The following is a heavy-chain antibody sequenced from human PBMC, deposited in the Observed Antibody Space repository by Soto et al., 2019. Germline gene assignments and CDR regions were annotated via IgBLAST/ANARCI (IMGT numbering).Heavy chain of an antibody. Sequence: GGSLRLSCAASGFTSGFTFSSYSMNWVRQAPGKGLEWVSYISSSSSTIYYADSVKGRFTISRDNAKNSLYLQMNSLRAEDTAVYYCARDLNLGSFDYWGQGTLVTVS. CDR3: ARDLNLGSFDY. CDR1: GFTFSSYS. V-gene: IGHV3-48*01. J-gene: IGHJ4*02. CDR2: ISSSSSTI.